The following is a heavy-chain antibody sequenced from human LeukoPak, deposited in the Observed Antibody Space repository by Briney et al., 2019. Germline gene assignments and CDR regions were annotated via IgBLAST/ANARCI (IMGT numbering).Heavy chain of an antibody. V-gene: IGHV1-2*02. Sequence: ASVKVSCKASGYTFTGYYMHWVRQAPGQGLEWMGWINPNSGGTNYAQKFQGRVTMTRDTSISTAYMELSRLRSDDTAVYYCARRPAAWSFPFDYWGQGTLVTVSP. CDR1: GYTFTGYY. CDR3: ARRPAAWSFPFDY. J-gene: IGHJ4*02. CDR2: INPNSGGT. D-gene: IGHD6-13*01.